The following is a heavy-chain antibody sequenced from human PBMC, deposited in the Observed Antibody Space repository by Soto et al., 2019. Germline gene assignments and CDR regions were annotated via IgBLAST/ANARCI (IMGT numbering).Heavy chain of an antibody. CDR3: AIIPSVVPAAWDYYGMDV. Sequence: SVKVSCKASGGTFSSYAISWVRQAPGQGLEWMGGIIPIFGTANYAQKFQGRVTITAAESTSTAYMELSSLRSEDTAVYYCAIIPSVVPAAWDYYGMDVWGQGTTVTVSS. J-gene: IGHJ6*02. CDR2: IIPIFGTA. V-gene: IGHV1-69*13. D-gene: IGHD2-2*01. CDR1: GGTFSSYA.